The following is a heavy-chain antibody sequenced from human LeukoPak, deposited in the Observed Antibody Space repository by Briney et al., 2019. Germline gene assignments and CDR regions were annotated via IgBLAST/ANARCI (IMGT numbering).Heavy chain of an antibody. CDR2: INHSGST. J-gene: IGHJ4*02. V-gene: IGHV4-34*01. D-gene: IGHD1-26*01. CDR1: GGSFSGYY. Sequence: SETLSLTCAVYGGSFSGYYWSWIRQPPGKGLEWIGEINHSGSTNYNPSLKSRVTISVDTSKNQFSLKLSSVTAADTAVYYCARHPSGSYWGLIDYWGQGTLVTVSS. CDR3: ARHPSGSYWGLIDY.